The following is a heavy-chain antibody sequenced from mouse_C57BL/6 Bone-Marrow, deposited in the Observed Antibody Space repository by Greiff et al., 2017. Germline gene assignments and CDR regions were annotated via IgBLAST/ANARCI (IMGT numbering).Heavy chain of an antibody. D-gene: IGHD3-2*02. CDR1: GYTFTSYW. Sequence: QVQLQQPGAELVKPGASVKMSCKASGYTFTSYWITWVKQRPGQGLEWIGDIYPGSGSTNYNEKFKSKDTLTVPTSSSTAYMQLSILTSWNSAVYDGARGGSGYVWFAYWGQGTLVTVAA. J-gene: IGHJ3*01. V-gene: IGHV1-55*01. CDR2: IYPGSGST. CDR3: ARGGSGYVWFAY.